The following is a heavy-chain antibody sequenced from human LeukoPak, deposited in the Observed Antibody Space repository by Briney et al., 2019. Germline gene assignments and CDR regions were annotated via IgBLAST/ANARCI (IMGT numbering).Heavy chain of an antibody. CDR1: GFTVGRNW. D-gene: IGHD6-13*01. CDR2: SEGDDSTT. J-gene: IGHJ3*02. V-gene: IGHV3-74*03. CDR3: AREEQQLGAFDI. Sequence: GGSLRLSCAASGFTVGRNWMHWVRQAPGKGLVWVSRSEGDDSTTTYADSVKGRFTISRDNSKNTLYLQMNSLRAEDTAVYYCAREEQQLGAFDIWGQGTVVTVSS.